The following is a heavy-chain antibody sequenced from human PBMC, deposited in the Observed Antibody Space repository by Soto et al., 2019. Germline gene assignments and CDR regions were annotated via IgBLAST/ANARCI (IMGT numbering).Heavy chain of an antibody. V-gene: IGHV3-23*01. CDR1: GFTFSSYA. Sequence: GGSLRLSCAASGFTFSSYAMSWVRQAPGKGLEWVSAISGSGGSTYYADSVKGRFTISRDNSKNTLYLQMNSLRAEDTAVYYCAKVALEGQLRFLEWLPYYYYYMDVWGKGTTVTVSS. J-gene: IGHJ6*03. CDR3: AKVALEGQLRFLEWLPYYYYYMDV. D-gene: IGHD3-3*01. CDR2: ISGSGGST.